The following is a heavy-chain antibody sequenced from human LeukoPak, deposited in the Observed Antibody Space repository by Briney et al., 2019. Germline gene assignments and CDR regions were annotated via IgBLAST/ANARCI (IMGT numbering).Heavy chain of an antibody. V-gene: IGHV3-48*02. D-gene: IGHD3-10*01. CDR2: ISSSSTI. CDR1: GFTFSSYS. CDR3: ARGARLPASHYYGSGSYYNVVYYFDY. J-gene: IGHJ4*02. Sequence: GGSLRLSCAASGFTFSSYSMNWVRQAPGKGLEWVSYISSSSTIYYADSVKGRFTISRDNAKNSLYLQMNSLRDEDTAVYYCARGARLPASHYYGSGSYYNVVYYFDYWGQGTLVTVSS.